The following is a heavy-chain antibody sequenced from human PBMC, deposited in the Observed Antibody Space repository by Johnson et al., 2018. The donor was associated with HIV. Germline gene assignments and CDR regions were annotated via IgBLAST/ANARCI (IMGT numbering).Heavy chain of an antibody. Sequence: QVQLVESGGGVVQPGGSLRISCAASGFTFSSYGMHWVRQAPGKGLEWVAFIRYDGSNKYYADSVKGRFTISRDNSKNTLYLQMNSLRAEDTAVYYCARRSWAFDAFDIWGQGTMVTVSS. V-gene: IGHV3-30*02. J-gene: IGHJ3*02. D-gene: IGHD1-26*01. CDR3: ARRSWAFDAFDI. CDR2: IRYDGSNK. CDR1: GFTFSSYG.